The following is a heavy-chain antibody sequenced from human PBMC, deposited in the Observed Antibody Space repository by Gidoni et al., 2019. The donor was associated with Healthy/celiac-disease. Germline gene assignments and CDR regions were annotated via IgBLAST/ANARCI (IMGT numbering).Heavy chain of an antibody. J-gene: IGHJ6*02. D-gene: IGHD2-8*01. CDR2: IYYSGST. CDR3: ARAYAILDGMDV. V-gene: IGHV4-59*01. CDR1: GCSISSYY. Sequence: QVQLQESGPGLVKPSETLSLTCTVSGCSISSYYWSWIRQPPGKGLEWIGYIYYSGSTNYNPSLKSRVTISVDTSKNQFSLKLSSVTAADTAVYYCARAYAILDGMDVWGQGTTVTVSS.